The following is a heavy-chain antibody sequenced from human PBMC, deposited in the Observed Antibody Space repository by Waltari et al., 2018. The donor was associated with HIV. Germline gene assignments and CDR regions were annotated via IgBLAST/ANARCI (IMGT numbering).Heavy chain of an antibody. Sequence: QLQLQESGPGLVKLSPTLSLTCTVRGGSITRGSYYWGGIRQPAGKGLEWTGRIDTTGSTNYNPSLKSRVTKSVDTSKNQFSLKLSSVPAADTAVYHCERLGPSDAFDIWGQGTMVTVSS. CDR2: IDTTGST. CDR3: ERLGPSDAFDI. D-gene: IGHD7-27*01. CDR1: GGSITRGSYY. V-gene: IGHV4-61*02. J-gene: IGHJ3*02.